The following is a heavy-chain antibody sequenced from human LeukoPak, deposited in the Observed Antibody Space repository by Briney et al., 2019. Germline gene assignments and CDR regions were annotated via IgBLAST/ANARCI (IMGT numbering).Heavy chain of an antibody. CDR3: AKVVAGNIDYHFDY. V-gene: IGHV3-48*01. D-gene: IGHD4-11*01. J-gene: IGHJ4*02. CDR1: GFTFSPYS. Sequence: GGSLRLSCAASGFTFSPYSLNWVRQAPGKGLEWVSYISSGSSTMYYADSVKGRFTISRDNSKNTVYLQMRNLRVEHTAVYYCAKVVAGNIDYHFDYWGQGILVAVSS. CDR2: ISSGSSTM.